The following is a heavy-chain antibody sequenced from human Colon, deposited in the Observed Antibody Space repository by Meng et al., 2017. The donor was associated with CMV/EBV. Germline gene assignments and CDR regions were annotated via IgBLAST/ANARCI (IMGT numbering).Heavy chain of an antibody. CDR3: VRDLTGEEDY. V-gene: IGHV4-34*01. Sequence: SETLSLTCAGSGGSLGRHYWSWIRQSPGKGLEWIGDINTSGRPNYNPSLKSRVTISIDTSRNQFYLNVNSVTAADTAVYYCVRDLTGEEDYWGQGNLVTVSS. CDR2: INTSGRP. J-gene: IGHJ4*02. CDR1: GGSLGRHY. D-gene: IGHD7-27*01.